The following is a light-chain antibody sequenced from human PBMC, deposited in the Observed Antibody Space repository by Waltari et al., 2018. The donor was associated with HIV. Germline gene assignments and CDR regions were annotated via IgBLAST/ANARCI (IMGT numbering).Light chain of an antibody. CDR2: SNN. CDR3: AAWDDSLNGVV. V-gene: IGLV1-44*01. J-gene: IGLJ2*01. CDR1: SSNIGGNT. Sequence: QSVLTQPPSASGTPGQRVTISCSGGSSNIGGNTVHWYQQLPGAAPKLLIYSNNHRPSGVPDRLAGSKSGTSAFLAISGLQSEDEADYYCAAWDDSLNGVVFGGGTKLTVL.